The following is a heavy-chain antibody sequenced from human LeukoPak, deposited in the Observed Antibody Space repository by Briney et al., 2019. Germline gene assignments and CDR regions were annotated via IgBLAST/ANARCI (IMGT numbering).Heavy chain of an antibody. J-gene: IGHJ4*02. CDR2: IFGSGGSA. CDR1: GFTFSSYA. D-gene: IGHD6-19*01. V-gene: IGHV3-23*01. Sequence: GGSLRLSCAASGFTFSSYAMYWVRQAPGKGLEWVSGIFGSGGSAHYADSVKGRFTISRDNSKNTVYLQMDSLRAEDTAVYYRAKTTTGYSSGRYPAWPVDYWGQGTLVTVSS. CDR3: AKTTTGYSSGRYPAWPVDY.